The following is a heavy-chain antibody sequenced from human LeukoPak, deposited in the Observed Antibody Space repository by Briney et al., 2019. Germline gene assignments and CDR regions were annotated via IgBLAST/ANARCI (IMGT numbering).Heavy chain of an antibody. D-gene: IGHD2-15*01. CDR1: GYTFTSYD. CDR2: MNPNSGNT. J-gene: IGHJ6*02. Sequence: RASVKVSCKASGYTFTSYDINWVRQATGQGLEWMGWMNPNSGNTGYAQKFQGRVTMTRNTSISTAYMELSSLRSEDMAVYYCARVVVVAAHRGAYYYYGMDVWGQGTTVTVSS. CDR3: ARVVVVAAHRGAYYYYGMDV. V-gene: IGHV1-8*01.